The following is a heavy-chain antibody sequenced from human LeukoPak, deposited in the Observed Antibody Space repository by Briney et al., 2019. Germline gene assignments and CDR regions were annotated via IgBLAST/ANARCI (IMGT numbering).Heavy chain of an antibody. CDR1: GDSIGTSSPY. D-gene: IGHD3-3*01. Sequence: PSETLSLTCAVSGDSIGTSSPYWSWIRQPPGKGLGWIGSIYYSGSSYYNPSLKSRLTISVDTSKNQFSLKLTSVTAADTAVYYCAREKFGVVPYSDYWGQGILVTVSS. V-gene: IGHV4-39*07. CDR3: AREKFGVVPYSDY. J-gene: IGHJ4*02. CDR2: IYYSGSS.